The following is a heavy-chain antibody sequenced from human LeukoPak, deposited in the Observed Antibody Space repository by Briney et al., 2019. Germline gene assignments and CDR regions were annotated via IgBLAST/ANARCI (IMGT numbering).Heavy chain of an antibody. Sequence: ASVKVSCKASGYTFTSYGISWVRQAPGQGLEWMGWISAYNGNTNYAQKLQGRVAMTTDTSTSTAYMELRSLRSDDTAVYYCARVEDIVVVVAAPGPYGMDVWGQGTRSPSP. CDR2: ISAYNGNT. J-gene: IGHJ6*02. CDR3: ARVEDIVVVVAAPGPYGMDV. CDR1: GYTFTSYG. V-gene: IGHV1-18*01. D-gene: IGHD2-15*01.